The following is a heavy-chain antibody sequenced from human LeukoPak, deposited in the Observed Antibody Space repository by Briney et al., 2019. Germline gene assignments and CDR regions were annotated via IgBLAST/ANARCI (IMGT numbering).Heavy chain of an antibody. V-gene: IGHV3-66*01. CDR1: GFTVNY. CDR3: ARGTSEAFRSLDS. Sequence: PGGSLRLSCAASGFTVNYMTWVRQAPGKGLEWVSVIYNGGTTYYADSVKGRFTISRDNSENTLYLQVNSLSAEDTAVYYCARGTSEAFRSLDSWGQGTLVTVSS. CDR2: IYNGGTT. J-gene: IGHJ4*02. D-gene: IGHD1-14*01.